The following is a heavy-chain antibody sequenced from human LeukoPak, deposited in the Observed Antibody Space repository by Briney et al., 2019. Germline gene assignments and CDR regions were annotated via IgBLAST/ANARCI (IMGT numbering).Heavy chain of an antibody. CDR2: ISGDGGST. J-gene: IGHJ4*02. Sequence: PGGSLRLSCAASGFTFDDYAMHWVRQAPGKGLEWVSLISGDGGSTYYADSVKGRFTISRDNSKNSLYLQMNSLRTEDTALYYCAKDVPSYCTNGVCYPDHWGQGTLVTVSS. CDR1: GFTFDDYA. CDR3: AKDVPSYCTNGVCYPDH. D-gene: IGHD2-8*01. V-gene: IGHV3-43*02.